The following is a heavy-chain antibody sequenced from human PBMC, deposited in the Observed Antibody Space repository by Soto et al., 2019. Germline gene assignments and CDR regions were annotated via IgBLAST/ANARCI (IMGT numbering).Heavy chain of an antibody. J-gene: IGHJ6*02. CDR3: ARDGPTSDYSNYSHYYYGMDV. Sequence: SVKVSCKASGGTFSSYAISWVRQAPGQGLEWMGGIIPIFGTANYAQKFQGRVTITADESTSTAYMELSSLRSEDTAVYYCARDGPTSDYSNYSHYYYGMDVWGQGTTVTVSS. D-gene: IGHD4-4*01. CDR1: GGTFSSYA. CDR2: IIPIFGTA. V-gene: IGHV1-69*13.